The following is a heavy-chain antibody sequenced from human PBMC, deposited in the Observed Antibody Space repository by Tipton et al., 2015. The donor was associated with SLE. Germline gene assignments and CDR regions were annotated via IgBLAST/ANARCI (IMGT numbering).Heavy chain of an antibody. CDR1: SFTFSSYW. V-gene: IGHV3-74*01. CDR3: ASLSAPSDY. CDR2: IDPDGSRT. Sequence: SLRLSCTASSFTFSSYWMHWVRQVPGKGLVWVSEIDPDGSRTNYADYVEGRFTISRDNAKNTLSLQMNSLRVYDTGVYYCASLSAPSDYWGQGATVTVSS. J-gene: IGHJ4*03.